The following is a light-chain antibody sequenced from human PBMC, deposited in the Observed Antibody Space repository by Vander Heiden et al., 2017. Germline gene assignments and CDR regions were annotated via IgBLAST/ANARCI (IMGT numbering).Light chain of an antibody. J-gene: IGKJ4*01. CDR3: QQSDSTPLT. Sequence: DIQMTQSPSFLPASVGDRATITRRASQSISSYVNWYQQKPGKAPKLLIDAASSLQSGVPSRCSCSGSGTDFTLTSSSLQPEDFATYYCQQSDSTPLTFGGGTKVEIK. V-gene: IGKV1-39*01. CDR1: QSISSY. CDR2: AAS.